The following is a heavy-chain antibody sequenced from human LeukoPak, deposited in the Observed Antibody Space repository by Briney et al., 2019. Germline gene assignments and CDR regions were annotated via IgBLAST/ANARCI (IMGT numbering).Heavy chain of an antibody. D-gene: IGHD2-2*01. CDR1: GGSIRSYY. CDR2: IYYSGST. V-gene: IGHV4-59*01. J-gene: IGHJ5*02. Sequence: SETLSLTCTVSGGSIRSYYWSWIRQPPGKGLEWIGYIYYSGSTNYNPSLKSRVTISEDTSKNQFSLKLSSVTAADTAVYYCAGVVEVPAATGLWFDPWGQGTLVTVSA. CDR3: AGVVEVPAATGLWFDP.